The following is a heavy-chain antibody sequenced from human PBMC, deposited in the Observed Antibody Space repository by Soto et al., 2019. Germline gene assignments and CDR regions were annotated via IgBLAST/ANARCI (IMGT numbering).Heavy chain of an antibody. V-gene: IGHV1-69*08. J-gene: IGHJ4*02. CDR1: GGTFSSYT. D-gene: IGHD5-12*01. CDR3: ARDLRYRGSEDWGFFDY. Sequence: QVQLVQSGAEVKKPVSSVNVSCKASGGTFSSYTISWVRQAPGQGLEWMGRIIPILGIANYAQKFQGRVTITADKSTSTDFMELSSLRSEDTAVYYCARDLRYRGSEDWGFFDYWCQGTLVTVSS. CDR2: IIPILGIA.